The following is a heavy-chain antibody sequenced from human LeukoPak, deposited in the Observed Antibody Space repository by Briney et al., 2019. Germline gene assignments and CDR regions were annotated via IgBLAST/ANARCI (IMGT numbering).Heavy chain of an antibody. CDR2: ISGSGGST. V-gene: IGHV3-23*01. CDR3: AKDRLFGGTTGNFDY. CDR1: GFTFSSYA. D-gene: IGHD1-7*01. Sequence: PGVSLRLSCAASGFTFSSYAMSWVRQAPGKGLEWVSAISGSGGSTYYADSVKGRFTISRDNSKNTLYLQMNSLRAEDTAVYYCAKDRLFGGTTGNFDYWGQGTLVTVSS. J-gene: IGHJ4*02.